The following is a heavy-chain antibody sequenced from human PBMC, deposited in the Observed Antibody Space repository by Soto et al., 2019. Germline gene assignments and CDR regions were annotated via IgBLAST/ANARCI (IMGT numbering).Heavy chain of an antibody. D-gene: IGHD2-2*01. CDR2: INPNGDTT. CDR1: GYTFSNYY. Sequence: QVQLVQSGAEVKNPGASVKVSCKASGYTFSNYYMHWVRQAPGQGLEWMGGINPNGDTTYYAQKFLGRLTVTRDTSMSTVYMELSSLRSDDTAVYYCAREGATAAKMFDYWGQGTLVTVSS. J-gene: IGHJ4*02. CDR3: AREGATAAKMFDY. V-gene: IGHV1-46*01.